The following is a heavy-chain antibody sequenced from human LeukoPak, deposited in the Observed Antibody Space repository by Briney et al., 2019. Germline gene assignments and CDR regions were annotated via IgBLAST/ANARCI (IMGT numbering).Heavy chain of an antibody. J-gene: IGHJ4*02. V-gene: IGHV3-7*01. Sequence: GGSLRLSCAASGFTFDDYGMSWVRQAPGKGLEWVANIDQDGSEKYYAESVKGRFTISRDNAKNSLYLQINSLRADDTAVYYCARPELPGWSVLFDFWGQGTLVTVSA. CDR1: GFTFDDYG. CDR3: ARPELPGWSVLFDF. CDR2: IDQDGSEK. D-gene: IGHD2-15*01.